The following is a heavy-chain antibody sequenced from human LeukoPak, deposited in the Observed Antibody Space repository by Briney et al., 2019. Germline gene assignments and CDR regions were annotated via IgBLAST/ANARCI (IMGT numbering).Heavy chain of an antibody. CDR2: INPDSGGT. CDR3: AAVAGLGNAFDI. CDR1: GYTFTGYY. V-gene: IGHV1-2*02. J-gene: IGHJ3*02. Sequence: ASVKVSCKASGYTFTGYYMHWVRQAPGQGLEWMGWINPDSGGTNYAQMFQDRVTMTRDTSISTAYMELSRLRSDDTAVYYCAAVAGLGNAFDIWGQGTMVTVSS. D-gene: IGHD6-19*01.